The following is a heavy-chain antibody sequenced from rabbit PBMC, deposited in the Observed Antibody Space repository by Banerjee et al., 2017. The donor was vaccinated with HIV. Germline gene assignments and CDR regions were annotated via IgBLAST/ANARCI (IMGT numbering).Heavy chain of an antibody. Sequence: GDLVKPEGSLTLTCTASGFSFSGSYYMCWVRQAPGKGLEWIACIYGSGSGSTYYASWAKGRFTISKTSSTTVTLQMTSLTVADTATYFCARDLAGVIGWNFNLWGQGTLVTVS. CDR3: ARDLAGVIGWNFNL. V-gene: IGHV1S40*01. J-gene: IGHJ4*01. CDR2: IYGSGSGST. CDR1: GFSFSGSYY. D-gene: IGHD4-1*01.